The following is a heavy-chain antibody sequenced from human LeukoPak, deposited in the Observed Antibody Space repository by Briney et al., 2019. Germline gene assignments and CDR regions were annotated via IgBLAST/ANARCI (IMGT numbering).Heavy chain of an antibody. CDR1: GYIFTNYG. V-gene: IGHV1-3*02. Sequence: GASVKVSCTASGYIFTNYGMHWVRQAPGQRLEWMGWSNAGNGNTKYSQEFQGRVTFTRDTSANTAYMELSSLRSEDMAVYYCARGADSGWFGDYWGQGTLVTVSS. CDR2: SNAGNGNT. D-gene: IGHD6-19*01. J-gene: IGHJ4*02. CDR3: ARGADSGWFGDY.